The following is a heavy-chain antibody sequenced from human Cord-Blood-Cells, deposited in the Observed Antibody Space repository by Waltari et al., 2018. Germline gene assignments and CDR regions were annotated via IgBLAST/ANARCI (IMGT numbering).Heavy chain of an antibody. CDR3: ARVWGYGSGSYYFDY. Sequence: QVQLVQSGAVVKKPGASVNVSCQASGYTFTGSYMHWVRQAPGQGLEWMGWINPNSGGTNYAQKFQGRVTMTRDTSISTAYMELSRLRSDDTAVYYCARVWGYGSGSYYFDYWGQGTLVTVSS. V-gene: IGHV1-2*02. CDR1: GYTFTGSY. J-gene: IGHJ4*02. D-gene: IGHD3-10*01. CDR2: INPNSGGT.